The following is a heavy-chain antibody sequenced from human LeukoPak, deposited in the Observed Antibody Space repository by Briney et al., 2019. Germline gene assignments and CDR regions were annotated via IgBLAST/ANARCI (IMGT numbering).Heavy chain of an antibody. Sequence: GASVKVSCKASGYTFTTYGLSWVRQAPGQGLEWLGWISTYDDNIKYAQSLQGRLTLTIDTSTSTAYMELRSLTSDDTAVYYCARTPIYYFDNSGYYNWGQGTLVTVSS. CDR3: ARTPIYYFDNSGYYN. D-gene: IGHD3-22*01. CDR1: GYTFTTYG. J-gene: IGHJ4*02. CDR2: ISTYDDNI. V-gene: IGHV1-18*01.